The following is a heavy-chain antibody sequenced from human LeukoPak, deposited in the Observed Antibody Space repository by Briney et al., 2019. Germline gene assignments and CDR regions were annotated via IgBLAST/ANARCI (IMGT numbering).Heavy chain of an antibody. J-gene: IGHJ4*02. CDR1: GFTFSNYW. D-gene: IGHD2-8*01. V-gene: IGHV3-7*01. CDR2: IKEDGSEK. Sequence: GGSLRLSCAASGFTFSNYWMSWVRQAPGKGLEWVANIKEDGSEKYYADSVKGRSTISRDNAKNLLYLQMNSLRAEDTAVYYCAKDTVLMVYAEFDYWGQGTLVTVSS. CDR3: AKDTVLMVYAEFDY.